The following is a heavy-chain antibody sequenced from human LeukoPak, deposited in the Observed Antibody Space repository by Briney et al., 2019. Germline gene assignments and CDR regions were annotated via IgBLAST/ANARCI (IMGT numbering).Heavy chain of an antibody. V-gene: IGHV4-34*01. CDR1: GGSFSGYY. J-gene: IGHJ4*02. CDR2: INHSGST. CDR3: ARGSAADY. D-gene: IGHD6-25*01. Sequence: SETLSLTCAVYGGSFSGYYWSWIRQPPGKGLEWIGEINHSGSTNYNPSLKSRVTISVDTSKNQFSLKLSSVTAADTAVYYCARGSAADYWGQGTLVTVS.